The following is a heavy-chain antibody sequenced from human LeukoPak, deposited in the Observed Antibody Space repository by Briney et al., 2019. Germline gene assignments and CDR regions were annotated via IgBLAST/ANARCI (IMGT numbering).Heavy chain of an antibody. D-gene: IGHD1-26*01. J-gene: IGHJ3*02. Sequence: ASVKVSCKASGYTFTGYYMHWVRQAPGQGLEWMGWINPNSGGTNYAQKFQGRATMTRDTSISTAYMELSRLRSDDTAVYYCARVISGSYQAAFDIWGQGTMVTVSS. CDR3: ARVISGSYQAAFDI. CDR1: GYTFTGYY. V-gene: IGHV1-2*02. CDR2: INPNSGGT.